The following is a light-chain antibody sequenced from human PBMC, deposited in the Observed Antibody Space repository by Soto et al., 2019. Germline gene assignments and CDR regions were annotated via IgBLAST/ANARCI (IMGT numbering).Light chain of an antibody. CDR1: QSVRSN. V-gene: IGKV3-15*01. J-gene: IGKJ1*01. Sequence: EIVMAQSPATLSVSPGERATLSCRASQSVRSNLAWYQQKPGQAPRLLIYGASTRATGIPDRFGGSGSGTEFTLTISSLQSEDFAVYYCQQYNNWPRTFGQGTKVEIK. CDR2: GAS. CDR3: QQYNNWPRT.